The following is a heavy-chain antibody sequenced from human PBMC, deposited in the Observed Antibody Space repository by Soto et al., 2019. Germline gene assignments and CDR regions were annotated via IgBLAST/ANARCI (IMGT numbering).Heavy chain of an antibody. CDR2: ISAYNGNT. CDR3: ARVGSVIPLNYYYYMDV. J-gene: IGHJ6*03. D-gene: IGHD3-10*01. Sequence: ASVKVSCTASGYTFTSYGISWVRLAPGQGLEWMGWISAYNGNTNYAQKLQGRVTMTTDTSTSTAYMELRSLRSDDTAVYYCARVGSVIPLNYYYYMDVWGKGTTVTVSS. V-gene: IGHV1-18*01. CDR1: GYTFTSYG.